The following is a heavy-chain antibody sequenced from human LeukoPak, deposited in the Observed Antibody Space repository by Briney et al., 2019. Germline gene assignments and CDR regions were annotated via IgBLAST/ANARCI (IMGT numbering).Heavy chain of an antibody. Sequence: ASVKVSCKASGYTFTSYYMHWVRQAPGQGLEWMGWISAYNGNTNYAQKLQGRVTMTTDTSTSTAYMELRSLRSDDTAVYYCARNHDYGDYVNDYWGQGTLVTVSS. CDR1: GYTFTSYY. V-gene: IGHV1-18*04. CDR3: ARNHDYGDYVNDY. CDR2: ISAYNGNT. D-gene: IGHD4-17*01. J-gene: IGHJ4*02.